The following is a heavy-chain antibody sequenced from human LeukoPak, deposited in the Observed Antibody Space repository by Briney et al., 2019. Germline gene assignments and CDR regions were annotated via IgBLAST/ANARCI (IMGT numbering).Heavy chain of an antibody. CDR3: ASLGGYYYDSSGSDYFDY. J-gene: IGHJ4*02. V-gene: IGHV3-74*01. CDR1: GFTFSSYW. CDR2: INSDGSST. Sequence: GGSLRLSCAASGFTFSSYWMHWVRQAPGKGLVWVSRINSDGSSTSYADSVKGRFTISRDNAKNTLYLQMNSLRAEDTAVYYCASLGGYYYDSSGSDYFDYWGQGTLVTVSS. D-gene: IGHD3-22*01.